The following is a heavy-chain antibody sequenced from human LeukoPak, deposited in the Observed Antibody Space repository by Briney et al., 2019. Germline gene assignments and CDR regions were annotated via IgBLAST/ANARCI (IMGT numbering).Heavy chain of an antibody. D-gene: IGHD1-7*01. Sequence: PSETLSLTCAVYGGSFSGYYWSWIRQPPGKGLEWIGEINHSGSTNYNPSLKSRVTISVDTSKNQFSLKLSSVTAADTAVYYCARGLYNWNYAVLSYFDYWGQGTLVTVSS. CDR3: ARGLYNWNYAVLSYFDY. CDR2: INHSGST. V-gene: IGHV4-34*01. J-gene: IGHJ4*02. CDR1: GGSFSGYY.